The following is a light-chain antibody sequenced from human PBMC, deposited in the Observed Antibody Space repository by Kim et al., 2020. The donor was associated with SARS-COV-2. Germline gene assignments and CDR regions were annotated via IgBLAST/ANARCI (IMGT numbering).Light chain of an antibody. CDR1: QGINSF. Sequence: ASVRARVTITCQASQGINSFLAWYQQKPGKAPNLLIYSASTLQSGVPSRFIGSGSGTEFTLTITSLQPEDFATYYCQQLNSYPRTFGQGTKVDIK. V-gene: IGKV1-9*01. CDR2: SAS. J-gene: IGKJ1*01. CDR3: QQLNSYPRT.